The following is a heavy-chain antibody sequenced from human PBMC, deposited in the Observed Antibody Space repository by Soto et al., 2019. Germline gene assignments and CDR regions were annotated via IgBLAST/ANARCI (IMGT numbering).Heavy chain of an antibody. Sequence: QVQLQQWGAGLLKPSETLSLTCAVYGGSFTDYYWSWIRQAPGRGLEWIGEIDHSGSTYYNPALKSRVTISVDTSQNQFSLKLSSVTAAEAAVYYCARGLVRRVIIQYTSFFDYWGQGTLVSVSS. CDR1: GGSFTDYY. CDR3: ARGLVRRVIIQYTSFFDY. D-gene: IGHD3-10*01. V-gene: IGHV4-34*01. CDR2: IDHSGST. J-gene: IGHJ4*02.